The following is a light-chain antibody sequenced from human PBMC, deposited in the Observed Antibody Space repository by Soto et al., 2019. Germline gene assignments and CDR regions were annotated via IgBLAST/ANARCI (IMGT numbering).Light chain of an antibody. CDR3: RRHGSSPLMYT. CDR1: QSVSSNY. V-gene: IGKV3-20*01. J-gene: IGKJ2*01. Sequence: EIVLTQSPGTLSLSPGERATLSCRASQSVSSNYLTWYQQKPGQAPRLLIYGASSRATGIPDRFSGSGSGTDFTLTISRLETEDFAVYYCRRHGSSPLMYTYGQGTKLEIK. CDR2: GAS.